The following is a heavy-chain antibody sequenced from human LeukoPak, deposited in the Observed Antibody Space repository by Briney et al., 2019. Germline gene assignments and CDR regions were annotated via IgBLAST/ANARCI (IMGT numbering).Heavy chain of an antibody. CDR1: GFTFSSYA. D-gene: IGHD6-13*01. J-gene: IGHJ4*02. CDR3: AKEVYSSSFYSFDY. CDR2: ISGSGGST. Sequence: GGTLRLSCAASGFTFSSYATSWVRQAPGKGLEWVSAISGSGGSTYYADSVKGRFTISRDNSKNTLYLQMNSLRAEDTAIYYCAKEVYSSSFYSFDYWGQGTLVTVSS. V-gene: IGHV3-23*01.